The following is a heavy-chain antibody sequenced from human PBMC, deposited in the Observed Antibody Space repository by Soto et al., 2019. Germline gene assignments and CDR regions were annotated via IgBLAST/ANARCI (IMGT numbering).Heavy chain of an antibody. CDR2: ISSSSSYI. V-gene: IGHV3-21*01. Sequence: GGYLRLSCAPSGFTFSSYSMNWVRQAPGKGLEWVSSISSSSSYIYYADSVKGRFTISRDNAKNSLYLQMNSLRAEDTAVYYCARAGDFWSGYSRAGYYGMDVWGQGTTVTVSS. CDR3: ARAGDFWSGYSRAGYYGMDV. J-gene: IGHJ6*02. CDR1: GFTFSSYS. D-gene: IGHD3-3*01.